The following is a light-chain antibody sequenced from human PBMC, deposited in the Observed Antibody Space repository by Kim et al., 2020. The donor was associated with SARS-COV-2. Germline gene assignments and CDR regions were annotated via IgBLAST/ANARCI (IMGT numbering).Light chain of an antibody. CDR3: QQYSSWPLT. V-gene: IGKV3-15*01. CDR1: QSLGTI. CDR2: DAS. Sequence: VSPGERATRSCRASQSLGTILAWYQQKPGQAPRLLIYDASTRATGIPARFSGSGSGTEFTLTISSLQSEDSAVYFCQQYSSWPLTFGGGTKVDIK. J-gene: IGKJ4*01.